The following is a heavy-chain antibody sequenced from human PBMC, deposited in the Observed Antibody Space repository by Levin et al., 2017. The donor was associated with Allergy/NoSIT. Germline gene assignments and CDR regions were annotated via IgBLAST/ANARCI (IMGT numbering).Heavy chain of an antibody. CDR1: GFTFSSYE. Sequence: GGSLRLSCAASGFTFSSYEMNWVRQAPGKGLEWVSYISSSGSTIYYADSVKGRFTISRDNAKNSLYLQMNSLRAEDTAVYYCARDSEGGDFDRWGRGTLVTVSS. D-gene: IGHD1-26*01. J-gene: IGHJ2*01. CDR2: ISSSGSTI. CDR3: ARDSEGGDFDR. V-gene: IGHV3-48*03.